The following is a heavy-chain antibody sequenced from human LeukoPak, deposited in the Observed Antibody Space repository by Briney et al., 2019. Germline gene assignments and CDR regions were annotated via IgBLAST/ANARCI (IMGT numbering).Heavy chain of an antibody. CDR3: ARRGRGVPAIKFRYFDY. D-gene: IGHD2-21*02. V-gene: IGHV4-34*01. J-gene: IGHJ4*02. Sequence: PSETLSLTCAAYGGSFSGYYWSWIRQPPGKGLEWIGEINHSGSTNYNPSLKSRVTISVDTSKNQFSLKLSSVTAADTAVYYCARRGRGVPAIKFRYFDYWGQGTLVTVSS. CDR1: GGSFSGYY. CDR2: INHSGST.